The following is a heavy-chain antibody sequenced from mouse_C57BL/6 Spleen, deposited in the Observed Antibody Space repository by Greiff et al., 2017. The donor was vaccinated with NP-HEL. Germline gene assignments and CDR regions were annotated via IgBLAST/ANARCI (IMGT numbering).Heavy chain of an antibody. CDR1: GYTFTSYW. Sequence: QVQLQQPGAELVRPGTSVKLSCKASGYTFTSYWMPWVKQRPGQGLEWIGVIDHSDSYTNYTQKLKGKATLTVDTSSSTAYKQLSSLTTEDSAVYYCARAGTGDYFDYWGQGTTLTVSS. CDR2: IDHSDSYT. D-gene: IGHD4-1*01. CDR3: ARAGTGDYFDY. J-gene: IGHJ2*01. V-gene: IGHV1-59*01.